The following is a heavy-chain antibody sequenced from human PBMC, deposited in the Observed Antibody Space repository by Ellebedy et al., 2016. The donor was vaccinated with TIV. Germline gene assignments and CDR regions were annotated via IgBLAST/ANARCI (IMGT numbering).Heavy chain of an antibody. CDR2: IEWDDDK. J-gene: IGHJ6*02. CDR3: AWITLTGTNYYDNGMDV. V-gene: IGHV2-70*04. Sequence: SGPTLVKPTQTLTLTCTFSGLSVNTDGMRVNWIRQPPGKALEWLARIEWDDDKFYRTSLKTRLTISKDTSRNQVVLTMTNVDPVDTGTYYCAWITLTGTNYYDNGMDVWGQGTTVTVS. CDR1: GLSVNTDGMR. D-gene: IGHD1-14*01.